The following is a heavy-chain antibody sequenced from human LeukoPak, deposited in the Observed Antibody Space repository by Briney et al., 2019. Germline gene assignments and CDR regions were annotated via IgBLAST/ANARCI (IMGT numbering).Heavy chain of an antibody. V-gene: IGHV3-7*01. CDR1: GFTFSHFW. CDR3: AREHGYCTGGNCYSYFDS. Sequence: GGSLRLSCAASGFTFSHFWMSWVRKAAGKGLEWVAYIKKTGSETYYVDSVKGRFTITRDNTRNSLFLQMYSLRAEDTAVYFCAREHGYCTGGNCYSYFDSWGQGTLVTVSS. CDR2: IKKTGSET. J-gene: IGHJ4*02. D-gene: IGHD2-15*01.